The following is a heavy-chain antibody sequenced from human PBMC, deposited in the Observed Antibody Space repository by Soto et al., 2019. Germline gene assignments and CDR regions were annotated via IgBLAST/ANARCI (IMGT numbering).Heavy chain of an antibody. CDR1: GGSISSYY. CDR3: ARARMEFYFDY. CDR2: IYYSGST. Sequence: SETLSLTCTVSGGSISSYYWSWIRQPPGKGLEWIGYIYYSGSTNYNPSLKSRVTISVDTSKNQFSLKLSSVTAADTAVYYCARARMEFYFDYWGQGTLVTVSS. D-gene: IGHD1-1*01. V-gene: IGHV4-59*01. J-gene: IGHJ4*02.